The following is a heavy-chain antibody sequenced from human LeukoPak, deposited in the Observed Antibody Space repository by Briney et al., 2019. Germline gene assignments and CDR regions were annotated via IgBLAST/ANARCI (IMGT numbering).Heavy chain of an antibody. Sequence: GASVKVSCKASGYTFTSYAMNWVRQAPGQGLEWMGWINPNSGGTNYAQKFQGRVTMTRDTSISTAYMELSRLRSDDTAVYYCARGAMTLVVPAASFDPWGQGTLVTVSS. CDR3: ARGAMTLVVPAASFDP. J-gene: IGHJ5*02. CDR1: GYTFTSYA. D-gene: IGHD2-2*01. CDR2: INPNSGGT. V-gene: IGHV1-2*02.